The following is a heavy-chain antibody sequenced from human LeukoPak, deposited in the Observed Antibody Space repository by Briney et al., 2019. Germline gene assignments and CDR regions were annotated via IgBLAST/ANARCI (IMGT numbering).Heavy chain of an antibody. Sequence: GGSLRLSCAASGFTFSSYSMTWVRQAPGKGLEWVSSISSSSSYIYYADSVKGRFTISRDNAKNSLYLQMNSLRAEDTAVYYCARAGSDSSGYFFVYWGQGTLVTVSS. D-gene: IGHD3-22*01. J-gene: IGHJ4*02. CDR3: ARAGSDSSGYFFVY. CDR1: GFTFSSYS. CDR2: ISSSSSYI. V-gene: IGHV3-21*01.